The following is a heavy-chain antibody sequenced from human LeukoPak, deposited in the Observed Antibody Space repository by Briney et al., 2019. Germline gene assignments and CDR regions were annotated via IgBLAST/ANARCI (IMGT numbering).Heavy chain of an antibody. CDR3: AKGSQATIFGVVPHCMDV. CDR2: ISGSGGST. CDR1: GFTFSSYA. D-gene: IGHD3-3*01. V-gene: IGHV3-23*01. Sequence: GGSLRLSCAASGFTFSSYAISWVRQAPGKGLEWVSAISGSGGSTYYADSVKGRFTISRDNSKNTLYLQMNSLRAEDTAVYYCAKGSQATIFGVVPHCMDVWGKGTTVTVSS. J-gene: IGHJ6*03.